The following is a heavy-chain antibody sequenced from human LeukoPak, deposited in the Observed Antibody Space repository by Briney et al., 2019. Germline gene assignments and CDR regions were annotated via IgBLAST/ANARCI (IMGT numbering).Heavy chain of an antibody. CDR3: ARGYCSDSTCLGDDI. D-gene: IGHD2-15*01. J-gene: IGHJ3*02. CDR2: TYYRSKWYT. V-gene: IGHV6-1*01. CDR1: GDSVSINSAA. Sequence: SQTLSLTCAISGDSVSINSAAWNWIRQSPSRGLEWLGRTYYRSKWYTDYAVSVQSRITINPDTSKNQFSLQLNSVTPEDTALYYCARGYCSDSTCLGDDIWGQGTMVTVSS.